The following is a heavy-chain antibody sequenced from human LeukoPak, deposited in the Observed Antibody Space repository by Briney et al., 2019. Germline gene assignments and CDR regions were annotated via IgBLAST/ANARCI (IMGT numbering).Heavy chain of an antibody. V-gene: IGHV3-74*01. CDR3: ARKEQQQPKNYYYMDV. D-gene: IGHD6-13*01. Sequence: GGSLRLSCAASGFTFCSYRMHWVRQAPGKGLVGVSRLNSDGSSTSNADSAKSGFTTSRDNAKNSLYLQMNSLRAEDTPVYYCARKEQQQPKNYYYMDVWGKGTTVTISS. J-gene: IGHJ6*03. CDR2: LNSDGSST. CDR1: GFTFCSYR.